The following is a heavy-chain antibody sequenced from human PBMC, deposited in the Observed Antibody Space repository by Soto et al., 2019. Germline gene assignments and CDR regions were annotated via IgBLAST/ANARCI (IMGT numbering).Heavy chain of an antibody. D-gene: IGHD3-22*01. J-gene: IGHJ4*02. Sequence: SETLSLTCTVSGGSISSGDYYWSWIRQPPGKGLEWIGYIYYSGSTNYNPSLKSRVTISVDTSKNQFSLKLSSVTAADTAVYYCARLGYYDSSGYYRSLFFDYWGQGTLVTVSS. CDR3: ARLGYYDSSGYYRSLFFDY. CDR2: IYYSGST. CDR1: GGSISSGDYY. V-gene: IGHV4-61*08.